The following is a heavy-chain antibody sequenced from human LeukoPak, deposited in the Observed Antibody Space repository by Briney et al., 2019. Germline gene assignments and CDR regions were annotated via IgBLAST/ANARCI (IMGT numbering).Heavy chain of an antibody. CDR1: GYSISSGYY. Sequence: SETLSLTCTVSGYSISSGYYWGWIRQPPGKGLEWIGSIYHSGSTYYNPSLKSRVTISVDTSKNQFSLKLSSVTAADTAVYYCARAPTGSGWNYYYYYMDVWGKGTAVTVSS. J-gene: IGHJ6*03. V-gene: IGHV4-38-2*02. CDR3: ARAPTGSGWNYYYYYMDV. D-gene: IGHD6-19*01. CDR2: IYHSGST.